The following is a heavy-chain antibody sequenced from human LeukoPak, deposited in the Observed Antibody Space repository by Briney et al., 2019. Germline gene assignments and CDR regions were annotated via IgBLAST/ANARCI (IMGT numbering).Heavy chain of an antibody. CDR1: GFTFSAYA. V-gene: IGHV3-30*18. Sequence: GGSLRLSCAASGFTFSAYAMFWVRQGPGKGLEWVAVISYDGGHESYADSVKGRFTISRDNSNNTLYLHMSSLSAEDTAVYYCAELGITMIGGVWGKGTTVAISS. J-gene: IGHJ6*04. D-gene: IGHD3-10*02. CDR2: ISYDGGHE. CDR3: AELGITMIGGV.